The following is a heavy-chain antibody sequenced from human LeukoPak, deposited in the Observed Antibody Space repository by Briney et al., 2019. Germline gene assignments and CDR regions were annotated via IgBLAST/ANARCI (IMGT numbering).Heavy chain of an antibody. CDR2: ISGSGGST. J-gene: IGHJ6*02. CDR3: ATNIAVVVAARVGMDV. CDR1: GFTFSSYA. Sequence: GGSLRLSCAASGFTFSSYAMSWVRQAPGKGLEWVSAISGSGGSTYYADSVKGRFTISRDNSKNTLYLQMNSLRAEDTAVYYCATNIAVVVAARVGMDVWGQGTTVTVSS. V-gene: IGHV3-23*01. D-gene: IGHD2-15*01.